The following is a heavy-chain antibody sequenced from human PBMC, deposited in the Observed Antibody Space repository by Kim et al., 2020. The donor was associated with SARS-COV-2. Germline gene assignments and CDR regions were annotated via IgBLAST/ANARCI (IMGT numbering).Heavy chain of an antibody. J-gene: IGHJ4*02. D-gene: IGHD1-26*01. Sequence: GGSLRHSCAASGFTFSSYWMSWVRQAPGKGLEWVANIKQDGSEKYYVDSVKGRFTISRDNAKNSLYLQMNSLRAEDTAVYYCAREIPIVGATSFDYWGQGTLVTVSS. V-gene: IGHV3-7*01. CDR1: GFTFSSYW. CDR2: IKQDGSEK. CDR3: AREIPIVGATSFDY.